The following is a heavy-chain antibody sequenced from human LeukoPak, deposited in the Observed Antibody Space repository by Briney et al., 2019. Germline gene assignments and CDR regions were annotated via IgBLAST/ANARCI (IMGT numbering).Heavy chain of an antibody. Sequence: PGGSLRLSCAASGFTFSSYWMHWVRQAPGKGLVWVSRINSDGSSTSYADSVKGRFTISRDNAKNTLYLQMNSLRAEDTAVYYCTREKDYYDSSGYYRDAFDIWGQGTNVTASS. V-gene: IGHV3-74*01. CDR1: GFTFSSYW. CDR2: INSDGSST. D-gene: IGHD3-22*01. CDR3: TREKDYYDSSGYYRDAFDI. J-gene: IGHJ3*02.